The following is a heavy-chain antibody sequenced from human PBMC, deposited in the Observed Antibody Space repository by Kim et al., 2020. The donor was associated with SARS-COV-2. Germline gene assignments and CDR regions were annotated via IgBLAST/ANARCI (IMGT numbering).Heavy chain of an antibody. Sequence: GGSLRLSCAASGFTFSSYAMHWVRQAPGKGLEWVAVISYDGSNKYYADSVKGRFTISRDNSKNTLYLQMNSLRAEDTAVYYCARENYDYVWGSYRYTPFDYWGQGTLVTVSS. CDR3: ARENYDYVWGSYRYTPFDY. D-gene: IGHD3-16*02. V-gene: IGHV3-30*04. CDR2: ISYDGSNK. J-gene: IGHJ4*02. CDR1: GFTFSSYA.